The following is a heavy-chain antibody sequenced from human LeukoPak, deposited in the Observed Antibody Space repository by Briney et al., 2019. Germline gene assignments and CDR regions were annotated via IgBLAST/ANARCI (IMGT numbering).Heavy chain of an antibody. CDR3: ARAYPNYDNLRGHYYYYDMDV. CDR1: GGSISSYA. J-gene: IGHJ6*02. CDR2: IIPIFGTA. Sequence: SLKVSCKESGGSISSYAISWVRQAPGQGLEWMGGIIPIFGTANYAQKFQGRVTNTADEAASTAYMELSSLRSEYTAVYYWARAYPNYDNLRGHYYYYDMDVWGQGTTVTVSS. V-gene: IGHV1-69*01. D-gene: IGHD3-9*01.